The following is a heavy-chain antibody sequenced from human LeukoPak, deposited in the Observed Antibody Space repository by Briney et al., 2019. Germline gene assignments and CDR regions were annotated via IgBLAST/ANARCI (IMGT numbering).Heavy chain of an antibody. CDR2: IYYSGST. CDR3: ARLSVVVPAAMPPDV. J-gene: IGHJ6*04. D-gene: IGHD2-2*01. Sequence: SETLSLTCTVSGGSISSSSYYWGWIRQPPGKGLEWIGSIYYSGSTYYNPSLKSRVTVSVDTSKNQFSLKLSSVTAADTAVYYCARLSVVVPAAMPPDVWGKGTTVTVSS. V-gene: IGHV4-39*01. CDR1: GGSISSSSYY.